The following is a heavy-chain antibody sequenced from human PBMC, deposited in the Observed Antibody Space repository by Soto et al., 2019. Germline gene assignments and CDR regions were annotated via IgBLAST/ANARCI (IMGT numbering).Heavy chain of an antibody. CDR1: GYTITSYD. Sequence: QVQLVQSGAEVKKPGASVKVTCKASGYTITSYDINWVRQTTGQGLEWMGWMNPNSGNTGYAQKFHGRVTMTRNTSISTAYMELSSLRSEDTAVYYCARERTVAGNDYWGQGTLVTVSS. CDR2: MNPNSGNT. D-gene: IGHD6-19*01. CDR3: ARERTVAGNDY. J-gene: IGHJ4*02. V-gene: IGHV1-8*01.